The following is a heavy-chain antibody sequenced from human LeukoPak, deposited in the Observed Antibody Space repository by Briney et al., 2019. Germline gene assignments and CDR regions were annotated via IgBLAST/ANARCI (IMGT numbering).Heavy chain of an antibody. CDR1: GFSFISYG. CDR2: ITDDGRRK. V-gene: IGHV3-30*18. Sequence: GGALRLPRAASGFSFISYGMHWVRQAPGKGPEWVGVITDDGRRKDYADSVKGRFTISRDNSKDTLYLQMNSLRAEDTAVYYCAKRPSDYGDYVSYFDYWGQGTLVTVSS. CDR3: AKRPSDYGDYVSYFDY. D-gene: IGHD4-17*01. J-gene: IGHJ4*02.